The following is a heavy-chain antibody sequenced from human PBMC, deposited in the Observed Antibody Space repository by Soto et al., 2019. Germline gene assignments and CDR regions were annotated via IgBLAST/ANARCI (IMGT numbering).Heavy chain of an antibody. CDR3: AFGWLSYPDYGLDI. CDR1: GGAFSSYA. Sequence: QVHVVQSGAEVKKPGSSVKVSCKASGGAFSSYALSWVRQAPGQGLEWMGGIIPVFGTTHYAQKFQGRVTVTADTGTRTASAFMELSSLSSEDTAVYYCAFGWLSYPDYGLDIWGRGTTVSVSS. CDR2: IIPVFGTT. D-gene: IGHD3-10*01. J-gene: IGHJ6*02. V-gene: IGHV1-69*06.